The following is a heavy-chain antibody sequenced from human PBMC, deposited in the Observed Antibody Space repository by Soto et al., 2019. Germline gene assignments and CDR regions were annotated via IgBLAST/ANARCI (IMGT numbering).Heavy chain of an antibody. V-gene: IGHV3-21*01. CDR2: ISSSSSYI. CDR3: ARVGVSYGAFTAGDY. Sequence: EVQLVESGGGLVKPGGSLRLSCAASGFTFSSYSMNWVRQAPGKGLEWVSSISSSSSYIYYADSVKGRFTISRDNAKNSLYLQMNSLRAEDTAVYYCARVGVSYGAFTAGDYWGQGTLVTVSS. J-gene: IGHJ4*02. CDR1: GFTFSSYS. D-gene: IGHD4-17*01.